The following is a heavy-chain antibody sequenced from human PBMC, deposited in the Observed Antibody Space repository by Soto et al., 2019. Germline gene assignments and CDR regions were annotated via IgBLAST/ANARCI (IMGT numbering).Heavy chain of an antibody. J-gene: IGHJ3*02. CDR2: ISAYNGNT. D-gene: IGHD3-3*01. V-gene: IGHV1-18*01. CDR1: GYTFTSYG. CDR3: ARDRGQVGTIFVVVTDPFDI. Sequence: ASVKVSCKASGYTFTSYGISWVRQAPGQGLEWMGWISAYNGNTNYAQKLQGRVTMTTDTSTSTACMELRSLRSDDTAVYYCARDRGQVGTIFVVVTDPFDIWGQGTMVTVSS.